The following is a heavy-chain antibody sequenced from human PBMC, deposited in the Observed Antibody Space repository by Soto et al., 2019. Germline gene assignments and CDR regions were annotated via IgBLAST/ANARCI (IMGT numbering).Heavy chain of an antibody. CDR1: GFTFSNAW. Sequence: GGSLRLSCAASGFTFSNAWMSWVRQAPGKGLEWVGRIKSKTDGGTTDYAAPVKGRFTISRDDSKNTLYLQMNSLKTEETAVYYCTTEGPRPYDYVWGTFLWPYYFDYWGQGTLVTVSS. D-gene: IGHD3-16*01. V-gene: IGHV3-15*01. CDR3: TTEGPRPYDYVWGTFLWPYYFDY. CDR2: IKSKTDGGTT. J-gene: IGHJ4*02.